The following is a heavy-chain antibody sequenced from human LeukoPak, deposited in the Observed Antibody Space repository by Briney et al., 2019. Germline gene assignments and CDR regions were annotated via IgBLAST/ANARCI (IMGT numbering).Heavy chain of an antibody. CDR2: ISYDGSNR. J-gene: IGHJ4*02. V-gene: IGHV3-30*18. CDR3: AKDRGSVVVVVAASDY. D-gene: IGHD2-15*01. Sequence: GRSLRLSCAASGFTFSNYGMHWVRQAPGKGLEWVAVISYDGSNRYYAESVKGRFTISRDNSKNTLYLQMNSLRTEDTAVYYCAKDRGSVVVVVAASDYWGQGTLVTVSS. CDR1: GFTFSNYG.